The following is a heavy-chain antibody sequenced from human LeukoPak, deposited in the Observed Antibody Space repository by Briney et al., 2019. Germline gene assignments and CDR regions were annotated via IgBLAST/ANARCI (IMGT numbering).Heavy chain of an antibody. J-gene: IGHJ6*04. D-gene: IGHD4-11*01. CDR2: MYISGSS. V-gene: IGHV4-61*02. Sequence: PSETLSLTCTVSDGSISSGHYYWSWIRQPAGKGLEWIGRMYISGSSDYNPSLKSRVTISADTSKNQFSLKLSSVTAADTAVYYCARALTTVDRDVWGKGTTVTVSS. CDR1: DGSISSGHYY. CDR3: ARALTTVDRDV.